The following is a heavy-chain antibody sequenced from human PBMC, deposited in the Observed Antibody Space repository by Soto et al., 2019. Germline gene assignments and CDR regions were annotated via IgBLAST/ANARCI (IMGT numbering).Heavy chain of an antibody. D-gene: IGHD3-3*01. Sequence: QVQLVQSGDEVKKSGASVKVSCKASGGSFGNSAINWVRQTPGQGLEWLGGFIPVYRTLNYAQKFQGRVTITADESTGTAYMTLNSLASNDTAVYYCATGVIWIGYFTVDSWGQGTRVTVSS. CDR1: GGSFGNSA. J-gene: IGHJ4*02. V-gene: IGHV1-69*13. CDR3: ATGVIWIGYFTVDS. CDR2: FIPVYRTL.